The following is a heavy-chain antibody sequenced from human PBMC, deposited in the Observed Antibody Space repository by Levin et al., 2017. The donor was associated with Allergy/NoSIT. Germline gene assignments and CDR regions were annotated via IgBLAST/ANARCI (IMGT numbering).Heavy chain of an antibody. CDR2: IYYSGST. CDR1: GGSISSYY. J-gene: IGHJ5*02. Sequence: SQTLSLTCTVSGGSISSYYWSWIRQPPGKGLEWIGYIYYSGSTNYNPSLKSRVTISVDTSKNQFSLKLSSVTAADTAVYYCARDWSSSWYYNWFDPWGQGTLVTVSS. V-gene: IGHV4-59*01. D-gene: IGHD6-13*01. CDR3: ARDWSSSWYYNWFDP.